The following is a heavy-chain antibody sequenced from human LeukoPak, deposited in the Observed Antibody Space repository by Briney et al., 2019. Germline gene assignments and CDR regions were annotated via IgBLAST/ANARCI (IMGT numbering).Heavy chain of an antibody. CDR3: ARYRIGGAVAGTSDY. V-gene: IGHV3-7*01. Sequence: PGGSLRLSCAASGFTFSSYWMSWVRQAPGKGLEWVANIKQDGSEKYYVDSVKGRFTISRDNAKNSLYLQMNSLRAEDTAVYYCARYRIGGAVAGTSDYWGQGTLVTVSS. J-gene: IGHJ4*02. CDR1: GFTFSSYW. D-gene: IGHD6-19*01. CDR2: IKQDGSEK.